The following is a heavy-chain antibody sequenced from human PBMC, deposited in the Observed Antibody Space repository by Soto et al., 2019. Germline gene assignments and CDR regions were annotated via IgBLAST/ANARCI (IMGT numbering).Heavy chain of an antibody. V-gene: IGHV3-48*03. Sequence: GSLRLSCAASGFTVTNYEMSWVRQAPGKGLEWVSYINSGGTSIKYADSVKGRFTISRDNARNSLYLQMNSLRDEDTAVYYCAGENYGDAFDFWGQGALVTVSS. CDR3: AGENYGDAFDF. J-gene: IGHJ4*02. D-gene: IGHD4-17*01. CDR1: GFTVTNYE. CDR2: INSGGTSI.